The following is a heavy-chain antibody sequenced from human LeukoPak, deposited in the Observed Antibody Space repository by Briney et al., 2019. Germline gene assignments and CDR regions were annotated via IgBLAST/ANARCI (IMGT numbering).Heavy chain of an antibody. D-gene: IGHD4-17*01. CDR1: GFTVSSCY. CDR2: IYSGGST. V-gene: IGHV3-66*01. CDR3: ARSDYGFMDV. Sequence: GGSLRLSCAASGFTVSSCYMNWVRQAPGKGLEWVSVIYSGGSTYYADSLKGRFTVSRDNSQNTLYLQMNSLRAEDTAVYYCARSDYGFMDVWGKGTTVTISS. J-gene: IGHJ6*03.